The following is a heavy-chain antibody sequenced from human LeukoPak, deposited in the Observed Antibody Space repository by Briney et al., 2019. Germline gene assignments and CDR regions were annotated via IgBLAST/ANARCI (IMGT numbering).Heavy chain of an antibody. V-gene: IGHV3-23*01. CDR1: GFTFSSCA. Sequence: GGSLRLSCAASGFTFSSCAMTWVRQAPGKGLEWVSAITSGDNTYYADSVKGRFTISRDNSKNTLYLRMNNLRAEDTAVYFCGKASGGSAYNPSFYWGQGTLIIVSS. J-gene: IGHJ4*02. CDR2: ITSGDNT. D-gene: IGHD3-22*01. CDR3: GKASGGSAYNPSFY.